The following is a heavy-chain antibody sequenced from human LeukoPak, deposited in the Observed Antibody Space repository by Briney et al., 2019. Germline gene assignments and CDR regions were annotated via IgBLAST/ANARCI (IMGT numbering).Heavy chain of an antibody. J-gene: IGHJ4*02. CDR1: GGSFSGYY. Sequence: SETLSLTCAVYGGSFSGYYWSWIRQPPGKGLEWIGEINHSGSTNYNPSLKSRVTISVDTSKNQFSLKLGSVTAADTAVYYCASRGYCSSTSCGTFDYWGQGTLVTVSS. V-gene: IGHV4-34*01. D-gene: IGHD2-2*01. CDR3: ASRGYCSSTSCGTFDY. CDR2: INHSGST.